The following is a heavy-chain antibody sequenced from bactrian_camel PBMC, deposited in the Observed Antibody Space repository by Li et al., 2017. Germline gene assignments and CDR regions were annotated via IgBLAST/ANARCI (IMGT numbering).Heavy chain of an antibody. CDR1: GYRYSSSC. V-gene: IGHV3S53*01. D-gene: IGHD6*01. J-gene: IGHJ4*01. CDR2: IHSDGST. Sequence: HVQLVESGGGSVAAGGSLRLSCAVSGYRYSSSCMAWFRQGPGAERQRVADIHSDGSTSYADSVKGRSTISKDNAKNTLYLQMDSLQTEDTAVYYCAKGMAGTFREKGQVTQVTVS.